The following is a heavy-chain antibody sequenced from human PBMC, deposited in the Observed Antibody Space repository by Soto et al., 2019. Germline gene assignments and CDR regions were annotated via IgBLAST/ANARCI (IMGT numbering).Heavy chain of an antibody. D-gene: IGHD6-19*01. Sequence: QLQLQESGPGLVKASETLSLTCTVSGGSITRNNHFWGWIRQSPGKGLEWIGSIQYGGTTNYNPSPTSRVIMSAETSKNHLSLMMNSVTAADTAVYYCARLGSSGWYQGSYFDYWGQGTLVTVSS. CDR2: IQYGGTT. J-gene: IGHJ4*02. CDR1: GGSITRNNHF. V-gene: IGHV4-39*02. CDR3: ARLGSSGWYQGSYFDY.